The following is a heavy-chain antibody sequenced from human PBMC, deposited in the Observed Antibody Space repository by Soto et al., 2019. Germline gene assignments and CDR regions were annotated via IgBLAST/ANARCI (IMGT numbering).Heavy chain of an antibody. D-gene: IGHD1-26*01. Sequence: QVQLVQSGAEVKKPGASVKVSCKASGYTFTSYDINWVRQATGQGLEWMGWMNPNSGNTGYAQKFQGRVTMTRNTSISTAYMELSSLRSEDTAVYYCARGNKWELQRAEYFQHWGQGTLVTVSS. CDR2: MNPNSGNT. V-gene: IGHV1-8*01. J-gene: IGHJ1*01. CDR1: GYTFTSYD. CDR3: ARGNKWELQRAEYFQH.